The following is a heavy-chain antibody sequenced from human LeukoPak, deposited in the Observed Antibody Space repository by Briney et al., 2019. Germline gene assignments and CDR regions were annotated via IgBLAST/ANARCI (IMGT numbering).Heavy chain of an antibody. V-gene: IGHV4-39*07. Sequence: KPSETLSLTCTVSGGSISSSTYYWGWIRRPPGKGLEWIGSIYYSGSTYYNPSLKSRVTVSVDTSKNQFSLKLSSVTAADTAVYYCARTPPVAATINWFDPWGQGTLVTVSS. D-gene: IGHD2-15*01. J-gene: IGHJ5*02. CDR2: IYYSGST. CDR3: ARTPPVAATINWFDP. CDR1: GGSISSSTYY.